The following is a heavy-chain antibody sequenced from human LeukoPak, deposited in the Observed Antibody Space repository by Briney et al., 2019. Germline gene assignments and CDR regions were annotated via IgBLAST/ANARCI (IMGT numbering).Heavy chain of an antibody. Sequence: GESLKIPCKGSGYSFSDYWIGWVRQVPGKGLEWMGFIYPADPDTRYSPSFQGQVTISADKSITTAYLQWRSLKASDTAMYYCAVTATNSGYFDSWGQGALVTVSS. V-gene: IGHV5-51*01. CDR1: GYSFSDYW. CDR2: IYPADPDT. J-gene: IGHJ4*02. CDR3: AVTATNSGYFDS. D-gene: IGHD1-26*01.